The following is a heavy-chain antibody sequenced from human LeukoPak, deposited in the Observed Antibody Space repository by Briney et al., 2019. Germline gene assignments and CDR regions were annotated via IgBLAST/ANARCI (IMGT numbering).Heavy chain of an antibody. CDR3: ARGHIFDFAF. CDR1: GYTFIAYY. V-gene: IGHV1-2*02. J-gene: IGHJ4*02. Sequence: GASVKVSCTASGYTFIAYYLYWVRQAPGQGLELMGWISPNSGGTKYAQNFQGRVTMTRDTSISTVYMELSRLSYDDTAVYYCARGHIFDFAFWGQGTLVTVSS. D-gene: IGHD3/OR15-3a*01. CDR2: ISPNSGGT.